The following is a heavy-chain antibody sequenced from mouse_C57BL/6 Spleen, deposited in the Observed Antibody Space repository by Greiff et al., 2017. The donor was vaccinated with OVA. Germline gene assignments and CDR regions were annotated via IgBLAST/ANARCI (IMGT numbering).Heavy chain of an antibody. V-gene: IGHV1-42*01. J-gene: IGHJ1*03. D-gene: IGHD2-1*01. CDR2: INPSTGGT. CDR3: ARAYYGNLYWYFDV. CDR1: GYSFTGYY. Sequence: QLQQSGPELVKPGASVKISCKASGYSFTGYYMNWVKQSPEKSLEWIGEINPSTGGTTYNQKFKAKATLTVDKSSSTAYMQLKSLTSEDSAVYYCARAYYGNLYWYFDVWGTGTTVTVSS.